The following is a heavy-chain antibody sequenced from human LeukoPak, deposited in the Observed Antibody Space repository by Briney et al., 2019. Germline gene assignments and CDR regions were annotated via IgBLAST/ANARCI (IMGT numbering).Heavy chain of an antibody. Sequence: GGSLRLSCATSQFNFNKFGMTWVRQAPGKGLEWVSSISGNGAQYADSVQGRFAISRDNSKNTLYLQMNSLGAEDTAVYFCAKDPNGDYIGTFEIWGQGTMVTVSS. CDR1: QFNFNKFG. J-gene: IGHJ3*02. V-gene: IGHV3-23*01. CDR2: ISGNGA. CDR3: AKDPNGDYIGTFEI. D-gene: IGHD4-17*01.